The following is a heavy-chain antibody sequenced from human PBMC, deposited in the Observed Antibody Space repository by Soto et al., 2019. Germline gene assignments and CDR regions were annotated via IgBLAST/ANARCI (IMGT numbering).Heavy chain of an antibody. Sequence: GGSLRLSCRAAGITFSSHAMNWVRQAPGKGLAWVSSISGNGGDTYYADSVKGRYTISRDDSKNSLYLQMNSLRAEDTAVYFCAKVVGTTALVGIDYWGQGTLVTVSS. CDR2: ISGNGGDT. CDR1: GITFSSHA. CDR3: AKVVGTTALVGIDY. D-gene: IGHD1-26*01. V-gene: IGHV3-23*01. J-gene: IGHJ4*02.